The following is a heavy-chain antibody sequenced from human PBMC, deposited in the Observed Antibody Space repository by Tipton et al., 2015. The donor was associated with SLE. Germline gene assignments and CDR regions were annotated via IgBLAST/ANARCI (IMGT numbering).Heavy chain of an antibody. CDR3: ARDGAARGDFDY. V-gene: IGHV4-59*12. CDR2: IYYSGST. J-gene: IGHJ4*02. D-gene: IGHD6-6*01. Sequence: LRLSCTVSGGSISSYYWSWIRQPPGKGLEWIGYIYYSGSTNYNPSLKSRVTTSVDTSKNQFSLRLSSVTAADTAVYYCARDGAARGDFDYWSQGTLVTVSS. CDR1: GGSISSYY.